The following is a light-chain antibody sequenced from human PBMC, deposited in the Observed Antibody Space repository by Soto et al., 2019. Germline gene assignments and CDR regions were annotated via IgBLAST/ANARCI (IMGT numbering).Light chain of an antibody. CDR2: DAS. Sequence: DIQLTQSQSSLSASVGNRVTLTCHASQDIATYLNWYQQKPGKAPNLLIYDASNLETGVPSRFSGGGSGTHFTFTISNLQPEDIATYYCQQYDNLPPTWTFGQGTKVDIK. CDR1: QDIATY. CDR3: QQYDNLPPTWT. J-gene: IGKJ1*01. V-gene: IGKV1-33*01.